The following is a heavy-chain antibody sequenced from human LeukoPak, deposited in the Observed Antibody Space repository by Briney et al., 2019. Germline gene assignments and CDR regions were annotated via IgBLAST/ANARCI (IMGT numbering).Heavy chain of an antibody. J-gene: IGHJ5*02. D-gene: IGHD2-15*01. CDR3: ARGSQDVVVASNWFDP. V-gene: IGHV4-31*03. CDR1: GGSLSSGGYY. CDR2: IYYSGST. Sequence: SETLSLTCTVSGGSLSSGGYYWSWIRQHPGKGLEWIGYIYYSGSTYYNPSLESRVTISVDTSKNQFSLKLSSVTAADTAVYYCARGSQDVVVASNWFDPWSQGTLVTVSS.